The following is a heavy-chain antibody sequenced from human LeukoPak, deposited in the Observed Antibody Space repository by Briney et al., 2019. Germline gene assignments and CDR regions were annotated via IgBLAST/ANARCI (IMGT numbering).Heavy chain of an antibody. V-gene: IGHV3-7*01. D-gene: IGHD3-22*01. Sequence: GGSLRLSCAASGFTFSSYWMSWVRQAPGKGLEWVANIKQDGSEKYYVDSVKGRFTISRDNAKTSLYLQMNSLRAEDTAVYYCARTGYYYDSSGYYDAFDIWGQGTMVTVSS. CDR2: IKQDGSEK. CDR3: ARTGYYYDSSGYYDAFDI. J-gene: IGHJ3*02. CDR1: GFTFSSYW.